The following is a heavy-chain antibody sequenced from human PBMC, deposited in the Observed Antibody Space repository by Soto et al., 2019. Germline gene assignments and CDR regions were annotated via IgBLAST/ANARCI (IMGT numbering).Heavy chain of an antibody. CDR1: GFTFSSYA. Sequence: PGGSLSLSCAASGFTFSSYAMHWVRQAPGKGLEWVAVISYDGSNKYYADSVKGRFTISRDNSKNTLYLQMNSLRAEDTAVYYCARDPPGDYGAFDYWGQGTLVTVSS. V-gene: IGHV3-30-3*01. CDR2: ISYDGSNK. CDR3: ARDPPGDYGAFDY. D-gene: IGHD3-16*01. J-gene: IGHJ4*02.